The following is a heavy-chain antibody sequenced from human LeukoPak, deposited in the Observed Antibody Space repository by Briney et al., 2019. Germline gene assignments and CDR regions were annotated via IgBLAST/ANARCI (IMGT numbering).Heavy chain of an antibody. V-gene: IGHV5-51*01. J-gene: IGHJ4*02. D-gene: IGHD2-2*02. CDR2: IYPGDSAT. CDR1: GYSFSNYW. Sequence: GESLKISCKGSGYSFSNYWIGWVRQMPGKGLEWMGIIYPGDSATRYISSFQGQVTISADKSISTAYLQWSSLKASDTAMYYCARQYCRGTNCYTGFSYYLDYWGQGTLVTVSS. CDR3: ARQYCRGTNCYTGFSYYLDY.